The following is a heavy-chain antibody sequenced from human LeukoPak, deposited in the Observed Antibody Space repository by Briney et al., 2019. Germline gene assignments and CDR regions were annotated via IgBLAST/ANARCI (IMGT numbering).Heavy chain of an antibody. D-gene: IGHD2-2*01. CDR2: IYPSDSDT. CDR3: ARYCDTTSCYRY. Sequence: GESLKISCQGSGYTFTNYWIGWVRQMPGKGLEWMGIIYPSDSDTIYNPSFQGQVTISVDKSTNTAYLQWSSLKASDTAMYFCARYCDTTSCYRYWGQGTLATVSS. V-gene: IGHV5-51*01. J-gene: IGHJ4*02. CDR1: GYTFTNYW.